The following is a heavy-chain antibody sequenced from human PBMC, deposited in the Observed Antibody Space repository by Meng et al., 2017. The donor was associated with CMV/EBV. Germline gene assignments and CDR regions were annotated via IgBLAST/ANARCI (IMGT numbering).Heavy chain of an antibody. Sequence: GESLKISCAASGFTFSDYYMSWVRQAPGKGLEWVSGINWNGGSTGYADSVKGRFTISSDNAKNSLYLQMNSLRAEDTALYHCARVGYSGSYYDDAFDIWGQGTMVTVSS. CDR1: GFTFSDYY. V-gene: IGHV3-20*01. D-gene: IGHD1-26*01. J-gene: IGHJ3*02. CDR2: INWNGGST. CDR3: ARVGYSGSYYDDAFDI.